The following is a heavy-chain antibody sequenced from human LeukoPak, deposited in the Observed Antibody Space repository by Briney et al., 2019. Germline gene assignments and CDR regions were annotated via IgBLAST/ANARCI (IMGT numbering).Heavy chain of an antibody. CDR2: IYTSGST. Sequence: PSETLSLTCTVSGGSISSYYWSWIRQPPGKGLEWIGYIYTSGSTNYNPSLKSRVTISVDTSKNQFSLKLSSVTAADTAVYYCARHGATDGYSYGYAYRWFDPWGQGTLVTVSS. D-gene: IGHD5-18*01. J-gene: IGHJ5*02. CDR1: GGSISSYY. CDR3: ARHGATDGYSYGYAYRWFDP. V-gene: IGHV4-4*09.